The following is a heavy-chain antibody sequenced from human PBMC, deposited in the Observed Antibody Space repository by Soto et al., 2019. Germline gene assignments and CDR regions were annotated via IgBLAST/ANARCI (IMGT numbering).Heavy chain of an antibody. J-gene: IGHJ5*02. Sequence: GASVKVSCEACGDSFTSYGISWVRQAPGQGLEWMGWISAYNGNTNSAQKLQGRVTLTTDTSTSTAYMELRSLRSDDTAVYYCAREDGYCSGGNCYSGGWLEPWGQGTLVTVSS. CDR3: AREDGYCSGGNCYSGGWLEP. CDR1: GDSFTSYG. D-gene: IGHD2-15*01. CDR2: ISAYNGNT. V-gene: IGHV1-18*01.